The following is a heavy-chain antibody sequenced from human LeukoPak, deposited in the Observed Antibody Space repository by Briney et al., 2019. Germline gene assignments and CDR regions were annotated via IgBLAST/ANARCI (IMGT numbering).Heavy chain of an antibody. D-gene: IGHD3-10*01. V-gene: IGHV4-4*07. J-gene: IGHJ4*02. CDR1: GGSISGYY. Sequence: SETLSLTCTVSGGSISGYYWSWIRQPAGKGLEWIGRIYSFGSTNYNPSLKSRVTMSVDTSKNQFSLRLSSVTAADTAVYYCARGPTMVFDYWGQGTLVTVSS. CDR3: ARGPTMVFDY. CDR2: IYSFGST.